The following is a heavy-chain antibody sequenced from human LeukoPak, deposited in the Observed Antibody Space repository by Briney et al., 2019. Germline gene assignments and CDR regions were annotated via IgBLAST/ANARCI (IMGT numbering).Heavy chain of an antibody. J-gene: IGHJ6*03. CDR2: IWYDGSNK. Sequence: GGSLRLSCAASGFTFSSYGMHWVRQAPGKGLEWVAVIWYDGSNKYYADSVKGRFTISRDNSKNTLYLQMNSLRAEDTAVYYCARVYSSSQTYYYYYMDVWGKGTTVTVSS. D-gene: IGHD6-13*01. CDR1: GFTFSSYG. V-gene: IGHV3-33*01. CDR3: ARVYSSSQTYYYYYMDV.